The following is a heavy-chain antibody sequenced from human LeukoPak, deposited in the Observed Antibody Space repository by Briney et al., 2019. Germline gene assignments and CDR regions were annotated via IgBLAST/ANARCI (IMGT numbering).Heavy chain of an antibody. Sequence: TSETLSLTCTVSGGSISSYYWSWIRQPPGKGLEWIGYIYYSGSTNYNPSLKSRVTISVDTSKNQFSLKLSSVTAADTAVYYCARVGSGYDHNWFDPWGQGTLVTVSS. CDR2: IYYSGST. CDR1: GGSISSYY. CDR3: ARVGSGYDHNWFDP. D-gene: IGHD5-12*01. J-gene: IGHJ5*02. V-gene: IGHV4-59*01.